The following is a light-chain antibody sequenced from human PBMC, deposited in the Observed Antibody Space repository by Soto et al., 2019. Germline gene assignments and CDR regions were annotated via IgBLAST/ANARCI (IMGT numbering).Light chain of an antibody. CDR3: QLRSNLIT. J-gene: IGKJ4*01. CDR1: QSVSVD. Sequence: EIVLTQSPATLSVSPGERATLSCRASQSVSVDLDWYQQKSGQAPRLLIFDASKRATGIPDRFSGSGSGTDFTRTISSLEPEDFAVYYCQLRSNLITFGGGTKVDIK. CDR2: DAS. V-gene: IGKV3-11*01.